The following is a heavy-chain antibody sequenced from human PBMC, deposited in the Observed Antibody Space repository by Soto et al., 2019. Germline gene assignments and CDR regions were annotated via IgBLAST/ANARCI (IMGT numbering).Heavy chain of an antibody. D-gene: IGHD5-12*01. J-gene: IGHJ4*02. CDR1: GGTFSSYT. CDR2: IIPILGIA. V-gene: IGHV1-69*02. CDR3: ARQPWGRDGYNSPPDY. Sequence: QVQLVQSGAEVKKPGSSVKVSCKASGGTFSSYTISWVRQAPGQGLEWMGRIIPILGIANYAQKFQGRVTITADKSTSTAYMELSCLRSEDTVVYYCARQPWGRDGYNSPPDYWGQGTLVTVSS.